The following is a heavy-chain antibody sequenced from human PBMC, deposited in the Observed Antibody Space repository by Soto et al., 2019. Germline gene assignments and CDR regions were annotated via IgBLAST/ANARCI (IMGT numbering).Heavy chain of an antibody. J-gene: IGHJ6*03. CDR1: GFTFSSYW. V-gene: IGHV3-7*01. CDR2: IKQDGSEK. D-gene: IGHD2-2*01. CDR3: AREGDDCSSTSCYPTDIVATITLFPYYMDV. Sequence: GGSLRLSCAASGFTFSSYWMSWVRQAPGKGLEWVANIKQDGSEKYYVDSVKGRFTISRDNDKNSLYLQMNSLRAEDTAVYYCAREGDDCSSTSCYPTDIVATITLFPYYMDVWGKGTTVTVSS.